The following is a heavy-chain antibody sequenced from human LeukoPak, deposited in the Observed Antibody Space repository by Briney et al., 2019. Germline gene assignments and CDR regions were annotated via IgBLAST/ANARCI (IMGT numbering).Heavy chain of an antibody. Sequence: PGGSLRLSCAASGFTFSSYSMIWVRHAPGGGVEWVSSISSSSSYIYYADSVKRRFTISRDNAKNSLYLQLNSLRAEDTAVYYCARDGDYGAYFDYWGQGTLVTVSS. V-gene: IGHV3-21*01. CDR2: ISSSSSYI. CDR3: ARDGDYGAYFDY. J-gene: IGHJ4*02. CDR1: GFTFSSYS. D-gene: IGHD4-17*01.